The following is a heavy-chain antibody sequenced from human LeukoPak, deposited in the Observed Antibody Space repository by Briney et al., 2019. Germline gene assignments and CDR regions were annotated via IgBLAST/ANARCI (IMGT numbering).Heavy chain of an antibody. CDR3: ARAGGLYSSGWYREYYFDY. CDR1: GFTFSSNY. Sequence: GGSLRLSCAASGFTFSSNYMSWVRQAPGKGLEWVSVIYSGGSTYYADSVKGRFTISRDNSKNTLYLQMNSLRAEDTAVYYCARAGGLYSSGWYREYYFDYWGQGTLVTVSS. V-gene: IGHV3-53*01. CDR2: IYSGGST. J-gene: IGHJ4*02. D-gene: IGHD6-19*01.